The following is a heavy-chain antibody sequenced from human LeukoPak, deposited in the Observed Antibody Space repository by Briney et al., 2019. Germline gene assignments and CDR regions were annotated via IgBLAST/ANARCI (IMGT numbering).Heavy chain of an antibody. Sequence: SETLSLTCTVSGGSISGSYWSWIRQPPGKGLEWIAYMYNSGSTNYNPSLKSRVIISIDTSKNQFSLKLSSLTAADTAIYYCARGIESYGDYGYWGQGILVTVPS. D-gene: IGHD4-17*01. CDR2: MYNSGST. CDR3: ARGIESYGDYGY. V-gene: IGHV4-59*01. CDR1: GGSISGSY. J-gene: IGHJ4*02.